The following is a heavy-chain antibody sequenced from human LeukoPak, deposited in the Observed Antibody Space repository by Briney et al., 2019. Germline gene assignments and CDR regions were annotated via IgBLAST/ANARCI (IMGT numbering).Heavy chain of an antibody. CDR3: ARVGERWLQFSYFDY. D-gene: IGHD5-24*01. J-gene: IGHJ4*02. Sequence: ASVKVSCKASGYTFTSYYMHWVRQAPGQGLEWMGIINPSGGSTSYAQKFQGRVTMTRDTSTSTVYMELSSLRSEDTAVYCCARVGERWLQFSYFDYWGQGTLVTVSS. CDR2: INPSGGST. V-gene: IGHV1-46*01. CDR1: GYTFTSYY.